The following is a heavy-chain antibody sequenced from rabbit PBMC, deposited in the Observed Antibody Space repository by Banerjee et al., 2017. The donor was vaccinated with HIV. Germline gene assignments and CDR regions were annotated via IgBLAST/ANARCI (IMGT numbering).Heavy chain of an antibody. CDR1: GFDFSNYG. CDR2: ITYRGSA. Sequence: EESGGGLVKPGGSLKVSCKASGFDFSNYGVSWVRQAPGKGLEYIGYITYRGSAYYASWVNGRFSISGETAQNTLYLQLTSLTAADTATYFCARANNSGWGGYFVLWGPGTLVTV. CDR3: ARANNSGWGGYFVL. D-gene: IGHD4-1*01. J-gene: IGHJ4*01. V-gene: IGHV1S36*01.